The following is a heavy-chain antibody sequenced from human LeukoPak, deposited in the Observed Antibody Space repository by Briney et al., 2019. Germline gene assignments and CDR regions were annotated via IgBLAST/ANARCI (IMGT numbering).Heavy chain of an antibody. V-gene: IGHV3-23*01. D-gene: IGHD4-17*01. CDR1: GFTFISHA. CDR2: ITISGDNT. Sequence: GGSLRLSCAVSGFTFISHAMSWVRQAPGKGLEWVSSITISGDNTLYADSVKGRFTISRDNSKNTLYLQMNSLRVEDTAVYYCAQEIRPNDYWGQGTLVTVSS. J-gene: IGHJ4*02. CDR3: AQEIRPNDY.